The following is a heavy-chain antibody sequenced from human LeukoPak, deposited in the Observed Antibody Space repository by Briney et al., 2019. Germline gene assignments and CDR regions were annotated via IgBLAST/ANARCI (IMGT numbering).Heavy chain of an antibody. J-gene: IGHJ3*01. CDR3: ARHRDSSGFPAAFDL. V-gene: IGHV5-51*01. CDR1: GYIFTRYW. Sequence: GESLKISCKCSGYIFTRYWIAWVRQMPGRGLEWMGIIYPGDSNIRYSPSFQGQVSISADKSISTAYLQWSSLQASDTAMYYCARHRDSSGFPAAFDLWGQGTLVTVSS. CDR2: IYPGDSNI. D-gene: IGHD3-22*01.